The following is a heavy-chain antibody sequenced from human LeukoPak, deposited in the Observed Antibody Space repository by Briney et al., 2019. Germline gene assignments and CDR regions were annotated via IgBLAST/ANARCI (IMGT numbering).Heavy chain of an antibody. CDR2: INPNSGGT. J-gene: IGHJ6*03. CDR1: GYTFTGYY. CDR3: ARAKRWWLPGVRLYYYYYMDV. D-gene: IGHD2-15*01. Sequence: ASVKVSCKASGYTFTGYYMHWVRQAPGQGLEWMGRINPNSGGTNYAQKFQGRVTMTRDTSISTAYMELSRLRSDDTAVYYCARAKRWWLPGVRLYYYYYMDVWGKGTTVTVSS. V-gene: IGHV1-2*06.